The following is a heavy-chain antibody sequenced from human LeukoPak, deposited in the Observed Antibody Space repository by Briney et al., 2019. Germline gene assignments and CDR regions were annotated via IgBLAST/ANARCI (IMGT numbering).Heavy chain of an antibody. CDR1: GFTFRSYS. CDR2: IWYDGSNK. V-gene: IGHV3-33*08. CDR3: ARSTHGAPGY. Sequence: GGSLRLSCAASGFTFRSYSTNWVRQAPGKGLEWVAVIWYDGSNKHYADSVKGRFTISRGNSKNTLYLQMNSLRAEDTAVYYCARSTHGAPGYWGQGTLVTVSS. D-gene: IGHD3-10*01. J-gene: IGHJ4*02.